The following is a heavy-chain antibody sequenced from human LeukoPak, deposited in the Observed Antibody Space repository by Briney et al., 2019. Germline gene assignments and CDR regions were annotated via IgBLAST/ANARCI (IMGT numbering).Heavy chain of an antibody. J-gene: IGHJ3*02. D-gene: IGHD6-13*01. Sequence: GGSLRLSCAASGFTVSSNYMSWVRQAPGKGLEWVSVIYSGGSTYYADSVKGRFTISRGNSKNTLYLQMNSLRAEDTAVYYCARGPGIAAAVGAFDIWGQGTMVTVSS. CDR3: ARGPGIAAAVGAFDI. CDR2: IYSGGST. CDR1: GFTVSSNY. V-gene: IGHV3-66*01.